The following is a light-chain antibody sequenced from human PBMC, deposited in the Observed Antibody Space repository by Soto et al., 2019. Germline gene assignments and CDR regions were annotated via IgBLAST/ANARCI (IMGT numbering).Light chain of an antibody. CDR2: AAS. Sequence: DIQMTQSPSSLSASVGDTVTITCRASQGIIDYLAWYQQRPGKVPKLLIYAASTLQTGVPSRFSGSGAGTDFTLTISSLQPEDVATYHCQKYDSAHQTFGQGTKVEIK. V-gene: IGKV1-27*01. CDR1: QGIIDY. J-gene: IGKJ1*01. CDR3: QKYDSAHQT.